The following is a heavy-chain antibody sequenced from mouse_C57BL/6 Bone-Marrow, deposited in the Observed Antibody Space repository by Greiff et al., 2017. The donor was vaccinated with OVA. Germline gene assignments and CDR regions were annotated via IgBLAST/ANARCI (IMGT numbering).Heavy chain of an antibody. D-gene: IGHD1-1*01. J-gene: IGHJ1*03. CDR3: ARPYGSSLYWYFDV. Sequence: VQLQQPGAELVKPGASVKLSCKASGYTFTSYWMHWVKQRPGQGLEWIGMIHPNSGSTNYNEKFKSKATLTVDKSSSTAYMQLSSLTSEDSAVYYCARPYGSSLYWYFDVWGTGTTVTVSS. CDR1: GYTFTSYW. CDR2: IHPNSGST. V-gene: IGHV1-64*01.